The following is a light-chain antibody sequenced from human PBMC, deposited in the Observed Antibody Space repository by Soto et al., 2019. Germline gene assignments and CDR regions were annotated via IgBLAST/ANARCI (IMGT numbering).Light chain of an antibody. Sequence: DLQMTQSPSSLSASVGDRVTITCQASQDISNYLSWYQQKPGKAPKLLIYDASNLETGVPSRFSGSGSGTDFTFTISSLQPEDIATYYCQQYDNLPRTFGGGTKVEIK. CDR3: QQYDNLPRT. CDR2: DAS. J-gene: IGKJ4*01. V-gene: IGKV1-33*01. CDR1: QDISNY.